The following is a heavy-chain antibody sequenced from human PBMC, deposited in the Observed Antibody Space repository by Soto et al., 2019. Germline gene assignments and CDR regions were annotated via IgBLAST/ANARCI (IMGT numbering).Heavy chain of an antibody. CDR1: GGTISSYY. CDR3: ARDLDYYGSGSYYFGARWFDP. V-gene: IGHV4-59*01. CDR2: IYYSGST. Sequence: SETQSLTSTVSGGTISSYYWSWIRQPPGKGLEWIGYIYYSGSTNYNPTLKSRVTISVDTSKNQFSLKLSSVTAADTAVYYCARDLDYYGSGSYYFGARWFDPWGQGTLVTVSS. J-gene: IGHJ5*02. D-gene: IGHD3-10*01.